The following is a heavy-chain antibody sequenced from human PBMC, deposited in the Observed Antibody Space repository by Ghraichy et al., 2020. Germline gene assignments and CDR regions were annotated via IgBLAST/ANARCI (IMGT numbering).Heavy chain of an antibody. Sequence: GGSLRLSCAASGFTFSSYSMNWVRQAPGKGLEWVSYISSSSSTIYYADSVKGRFTISRDNAKNSLYLQMNSLRAEDTAVYYCARGKYAHCSSTSCSPYLYFDLWCRGTLVTVSS. J-gene: IGHJ2*01. V-gene: IGHV3-48*01. D-gene: IGHD2-2*01. CDR3: ARGKYAHCSSTSCSPYLYFDL. CDR1: GFTFSSYS. CDR2: ISSSSSTI.